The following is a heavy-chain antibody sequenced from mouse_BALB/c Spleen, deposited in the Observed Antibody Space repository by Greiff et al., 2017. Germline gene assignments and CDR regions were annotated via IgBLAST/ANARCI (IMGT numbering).Heavy chain of an antibody. D-gene: IGHD1-1*01. V-gene: IGHV5-9-4*01. Sequence: EVKLQESGGGLVKPGGSLKLSCAASGFTFSSYAMSWVRQSPEKRLEWVAEISSGGSYTYYPDTVTGRFTISRDNAKNTLYLEMSSLRSEDTAMYYCAREGGYGSFDYWGQGTTLTVSS. CDR2: ISSGGSYT. J-gene: IGHJ2*01. CDR3: AREGGYGSFDY. CDR1: GFTFSSYA.